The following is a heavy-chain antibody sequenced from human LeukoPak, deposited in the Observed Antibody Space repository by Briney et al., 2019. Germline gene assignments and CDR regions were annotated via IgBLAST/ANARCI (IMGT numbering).Heavy chain of an antibody. V-gene: IGHV1-18*01. J-gene: IGHJ5*02. D-gene: IGHD6-13*01. CDR1: GYTFTSYG. CDR3: VRVIHVGSSRYDRRGWFDP. Sequence: ASVKVSCKASGYTFTSYGISWVRQAPGQGLEWMGWISAYNGNTNCAQKLQGRVTMTTDTSTSTAYMELRSLRSDDTAVYYCVRVIHVGSSRYDRRGWFDPWGQGTLVTVSS. CDR2: ISAYNGNT.